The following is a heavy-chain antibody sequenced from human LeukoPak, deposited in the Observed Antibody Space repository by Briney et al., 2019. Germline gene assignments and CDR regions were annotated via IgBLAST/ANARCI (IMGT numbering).Heavy chain of an antibody. J-gene: IGHJ4*02. V-gene: IGHV1-2*02. CDR3: VRENWHFGD. D-gene: IGHD1-1*01. CDR1: GYTFTAYH. CDR2: IYPNSGGT. Sequence: ASVKVSCKTSGYTFTAYHIHWVRQAPGQGLEWMGWIYPNSGGTEYAQKFQGRVTMTSDMSLTTAYMELSGLGSDDMAVYYCVRENWHFGDWGQGTLVTVSS.